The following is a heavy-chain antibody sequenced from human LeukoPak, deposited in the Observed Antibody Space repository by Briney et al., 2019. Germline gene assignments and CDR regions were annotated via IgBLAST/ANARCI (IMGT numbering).Heavy chain of an antibody. Sequence: SEALSLTCSVSGGSVGSDLTYWHWVRQPPGEGLEWIGYISYTGTTKYNPSLKSRLTISVDTSKNQFSLKLTSVTAADTAAYYCAHSHGWLIRSWGQGALVTVSS. D-gene: IGHD5-18*01. CDR3: AHSHGWLIRS. CDR2: ISYTGTT. J-gene: IGHJ1*01. CDR1: GGSVGSDLTY. V-gene: IGHV4-61*01.